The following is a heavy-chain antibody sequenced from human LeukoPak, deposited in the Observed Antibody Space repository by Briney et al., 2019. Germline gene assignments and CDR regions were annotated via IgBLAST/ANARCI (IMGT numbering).Heavy chain of an antibody. J-gene: IGHJ4*02. CDR1: GGSISSSSYY. V-gene: IGHV4-39*01. CDR2: IYYSGST. CDR3: ASQYYDYVWGSYRYQNYFDY. Sequence: PSETLSLTCTVSGGSISSSSYYWGWIRQPPGKGLEWIGSIYYSGSTYYNPSLKSRVTISVDTSKNQFSLKLSSVTAADTAVYYCASQYYDYVWGSYRYQNYFDYWGQGILVTVSS. D-gene: IGHD3-16*02.